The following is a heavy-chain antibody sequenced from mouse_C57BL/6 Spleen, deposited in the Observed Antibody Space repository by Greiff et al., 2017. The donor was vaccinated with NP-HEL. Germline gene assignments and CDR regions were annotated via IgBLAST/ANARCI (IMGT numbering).Heavy chain of an antibody. D-gene: IGHD3-3*01. Sequence: QVQLQQPGAELVKPGASVKLSCKASGYTFTSYWMHWVKQRPGRGLEWIGRIDPNSGGTKYNEKFKSKATRTVDKPSSTAYMQLSSLTSEDAAFYYCARSGDVDYVDSWGQGTTLTVAS. J-gene: IGHJ2*01. CDR3: ARSGDVDYVDS. CDR1: GYTFTSYW. CDR2: IDPNSGGT. V-gene: IGHV1-72*01.